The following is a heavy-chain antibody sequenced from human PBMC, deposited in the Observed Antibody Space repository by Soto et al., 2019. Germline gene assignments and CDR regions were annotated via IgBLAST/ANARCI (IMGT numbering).Heavy chain of an antibody. CDR1: GFTFSSYA. J-gene: IGHJ6*02. Sequence: PGGSLSLSCAASGFTFSSYAMHWVRQAPGKGLKWVAVISYNGSKKYYADSVKGRFTISRDNSKNTLYLQMNSLRAEDTAVYYCARDGPERWYDFWSGYRWDYYYYGMDVWGQGTTVTVSS. CDR2: ISYNGSKK. D-gene: IGHD3-3*01. V-gene: IGHV3-30-3*01. CDR3: ARDGPERWYDFWSGYRWDYYYYGMDV.